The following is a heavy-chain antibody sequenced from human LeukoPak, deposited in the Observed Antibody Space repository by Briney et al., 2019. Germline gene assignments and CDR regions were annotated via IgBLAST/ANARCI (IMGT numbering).Heavy chain of an antibody. CDR1: GGSISSGGYS. CDR3: ARADGYNSVDWFDP. J-gene: IGHJ5*02. D-gene: IGHD5-12*01. V-gene: IGHV4-30-2*01. CDR2: IYHSGST. Sequence: SETLSLTCAVSGGSISSGGYSWSWIRQPPGKGLEWIGYIYHSGSTYYNPSLKSRVTISVDRSKNQFSLKPSSVTAADTAVYYCARADGYNSVDWFDPWGQGTLVTVSS.